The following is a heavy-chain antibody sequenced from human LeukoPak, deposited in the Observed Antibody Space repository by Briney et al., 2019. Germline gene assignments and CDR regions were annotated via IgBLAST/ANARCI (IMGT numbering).Heavy chain of an antibody. D-gene: IGHD1-26*01. CDR3: ARELVGASDY. Sequence: ASVKVSCKASGYTFTNYAVTWVRQAPGQGLEWMGWISGYNGNTNIAQKFQDRVTLTTDTSTSTAYMELRSLRSDDTAVYYCARELVGASDYWGQGTLVTVSS. CDR2: ISGYNGNT. V-gene: IGHV1-18*01. J-gene: IGHJ4*02. CDR1: GYTFTNYA.